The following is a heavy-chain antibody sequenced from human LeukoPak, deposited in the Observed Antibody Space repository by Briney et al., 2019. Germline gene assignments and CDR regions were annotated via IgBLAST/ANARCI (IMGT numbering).Heavy chain of an antibody. D-gene: IGHD1-26*01. CDR3: AKDQYSGSYYFDY. J-gene: IGHJ4*02. V-gene: IGHV3-23*01. Sequence: GGSLRLSCAASGFTFTSYSMNWVRQAPGKGLEWVSAISGSGGGTYYADSVKGRFTVSRDNSKNTLYLQMNSLRAEDTAVYYCAKDQYSGSYYFDYWGQGSLVTVSS. CDR2: ISGSGGGT. CDR1: GFTFTSYS.